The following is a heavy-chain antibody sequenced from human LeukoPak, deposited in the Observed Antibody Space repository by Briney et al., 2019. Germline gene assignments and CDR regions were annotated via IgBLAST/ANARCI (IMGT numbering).Heavy chain of an antibody. V-gene: IGHV1-18*01. CDR1: GYTFTSYD. Sequence: GASVKVSCKASGYTFTSYDINWVRQAPGQRLEWMGWIRVDNGDTNNAQKFQGRVTITTDTSSTTIYMELRSLRSDDTAVYYCAGVNLYYNCMDVWGKGTTVTVSS. CDR3: AGVNLYYNCMDV. D-gene: IGHD1-14*01. CDR2: IRVDNGDT. J-gene: IGHJ6*03.